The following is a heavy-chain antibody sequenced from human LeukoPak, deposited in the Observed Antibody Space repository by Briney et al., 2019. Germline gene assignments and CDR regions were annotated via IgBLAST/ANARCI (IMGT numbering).Heavy chain of an antibody. CDR1: GFTFSSYA. J-gene: IGHJ4*02. D-gene: IGHD1-7*01. CDR2: IRYDGSNK. Sequence: QPGGSLRLSCAASGFTFSSYAMSWVRQAPGKGLEWVAFIRYDGSNKYYADSVKGRFTISRDNSKNTLYLQMNSLRAEDTAVYYCAKDVGLELRKPLFDYWGQGTLVTVSS. CDR3: AKDVGLELRKPLFDY. V-gene: IGHV3-30*02.